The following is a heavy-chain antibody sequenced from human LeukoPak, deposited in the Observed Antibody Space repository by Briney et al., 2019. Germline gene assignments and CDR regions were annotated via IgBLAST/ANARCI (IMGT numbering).Heavy chain of an antibody. J-gene: IGHJ6*03. CDR2: IIPIFGTA. V-gene: IGHV1-69*05. CDR1: GGTFSSYA. Sequence: SVKVSCKASGGTFSSYAISWVRQAPGQGLEWMGGIIPIFGTANYAQKFQGRVTITTDESTSTAYMELSSLRSEDTAVYYCASCRIEPGSNYYYYMDVWGKGTTVTVSS. D-gene: IGHD2-15*01. CDR3: ASCRIEPGSNYYYYMDV.